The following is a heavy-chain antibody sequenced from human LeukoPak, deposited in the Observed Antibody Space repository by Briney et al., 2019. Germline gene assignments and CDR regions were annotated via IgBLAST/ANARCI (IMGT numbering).Heavy chain of an antibody. CDR1: GFTFSSCG. CDR2: ISGSGGST. J-gene: IGHJ5*02. Sequence: GGSLRLSCAASGFTFSSCGMSWVRQTPGKGLEWVSGISGSGGSTYYADSVKGRFTISRDNSKNTLYLQMNSLRAEDTAVYYCAKEAGSAYFGNWFDPWGQGTLVTVSS. D-gene: IGHD2-21*01. CDR3: AKEAGSAYFGNWFDP. V-gene: IGHV3-23*01.